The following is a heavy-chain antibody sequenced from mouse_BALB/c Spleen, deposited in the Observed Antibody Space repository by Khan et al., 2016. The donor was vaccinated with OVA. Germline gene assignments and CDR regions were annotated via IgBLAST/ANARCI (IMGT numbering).Heavy chain of an antibody. Sequence: QVQLKESGAELARPGASVKMSCKASGYTFTSYTIHWIKLRPGQGLEWIGFINPSNGYTNYNPKFKDKATLTADKSSTTVYMQLSSLTSDDSAVYNCVRDGAYHRSDGWCAYWGQGTLVTVSA. CDR1: GYTFTSYT. D-gene: IGHD2-14*01. V-gene: IGHV1-4*01. J-gene: IGHJ3*01. CDR2: INPSNGYT. CDR3: VRDGAYHRSDGWCAY.